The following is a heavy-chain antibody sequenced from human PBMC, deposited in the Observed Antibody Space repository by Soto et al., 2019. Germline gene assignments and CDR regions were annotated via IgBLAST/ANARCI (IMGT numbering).Heavy chain of an antibody. CDR1: GGSISSGGYY. Sequence: QLPLQESGPGLVKPSQTLSLTCTISGGSISSGGYYWSWIRQHPERGLEWIGYIHNNGATYYNPTLKSHVSISADSSKTQYFLTVYSVTAADTGVYCCAREGAGSYWFDPWGQGILVSVSS. V-gene: IGHV4-31*01. CDR2: IHNNGAT. CDR3: AREGAGSYWFDP. J-gene: IGHJ5*02. D-gene: IGHD3-10*01.